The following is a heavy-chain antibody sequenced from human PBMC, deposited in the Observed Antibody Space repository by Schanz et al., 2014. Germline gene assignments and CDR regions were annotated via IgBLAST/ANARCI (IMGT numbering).Heavy chain of an antibody. Sequence: EVQLVESGGGLVQPGGSLRLSCAASGFTFSSYGMSWVRQAPGKGLEWVSSISGSSNYIYYADSVRGRFTISRDDAKNSLYLQMNSLRAEDTAVYYCASLYDREYFDYWGQGALVTVSS. CDR1: GFTFSSYG. V-gene: IGHV3-21*01. D-gene: IGHD2-8*01. CDR2: ISGSSNYI. J-gene: IGHJ4*02. CDR3: ASLYDREYFDY.